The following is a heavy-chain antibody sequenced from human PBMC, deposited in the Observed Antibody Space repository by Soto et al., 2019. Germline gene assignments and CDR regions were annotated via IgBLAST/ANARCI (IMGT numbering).Heavy chain of an antibody. CDR2: ISGSGGST. J-gene: IGHJ4*02. CDR1: GGSISSSSYY. CDR3: AKIESRFFYDSTGYYPFDY. V-gene: IGHV3-23*01. Sequence: ETLSLTCTVSGGSISSSSYYWGWIRQPPGKGLEWVSAISGSGGSTYYADSVKGRFTISRDNSKNTVYLQMNSLRAEDTAVYYCAKIESRFFYDSTGYYPFDYWGQGTLVTVSS. D-gene: IGHD3-22*01.